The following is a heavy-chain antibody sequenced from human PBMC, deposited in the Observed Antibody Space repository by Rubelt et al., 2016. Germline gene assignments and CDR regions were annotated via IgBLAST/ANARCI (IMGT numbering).Heavy chain of an antibody. J-gene: IGHJ6*02. Sequence: QVQLQESGPRLVKPSETLSLTCTVSGGSISGYYWNWIRQPPGKGLEWIGYVSDTASTNYSPSLKTRVTISGDTSRNQFSLKVTAVTAADTAVYYCTRESSSSSFSFDVWGQGTTVTVAS. CDR1: GGSISGYY. CDR3: TRESSSSSFSFDV. D-gene: IGHD6-6*01. CDR2: VSDTAST. V-gene: IGHV4-59*01.